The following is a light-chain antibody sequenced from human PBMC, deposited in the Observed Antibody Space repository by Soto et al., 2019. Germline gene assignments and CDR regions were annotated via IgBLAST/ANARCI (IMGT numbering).Light chain of an antibody. CDR3: SSYTSSSTLL. CDR1: SSDVGSYNY. J-gene: IGLJ2*01. Sequence: QSALTQPASVSGSPGQSITISCSGTSSDVGSYNYVSWYQQHPDRAPKLMIYDVSNRPSGVSNRFSGSKSGNTASLTISGLQAEDEADYYCSSYTSSSTLLFGGGTKLT. CDR2: DVS. V-gene: IGLV2-14*01.